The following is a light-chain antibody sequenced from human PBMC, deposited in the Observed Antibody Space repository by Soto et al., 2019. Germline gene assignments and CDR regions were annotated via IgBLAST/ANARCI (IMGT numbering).Light chain of an antibody. Sequence: QSVLTQPPSASGTPGQRVTISCSGSSSNIGSYTVNWYQQLPGTAPKLLIYSNNQRPSGVPDRFSGSKSGTSASLAISGLQSEDEADYYYAAWDDSLNGYVFGTGTKLTVL. J-gene: IGLJ1*01. V-gene: IGLV1-44*01. CDR2: SNN. CDR3: AAWDDSLNGYV. CDR1: SSNIGSYT.